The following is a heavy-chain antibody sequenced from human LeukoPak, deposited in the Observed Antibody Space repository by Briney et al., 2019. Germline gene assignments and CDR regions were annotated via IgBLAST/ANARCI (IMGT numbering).Heavy chain of an antibody. V-gene: IGHV3-23*01. Sequence: PGGSLRLSCAASGFTFSDYAMSWVRQAPGKGLEWVSSISGNNGDNTFYEDSVKGRFTISRDNSKNTLFLQINSLRAEDTAVYYCAKKACTSTSRYNNFWGQGTLVTVSS. CDR1: GFTFSDYA. CDR3: AKKACTSTSRYNNF. CDR2: ISGNNGDNT. D-gene: IGHD2-2*02. J-gene: IGHJ4*02.